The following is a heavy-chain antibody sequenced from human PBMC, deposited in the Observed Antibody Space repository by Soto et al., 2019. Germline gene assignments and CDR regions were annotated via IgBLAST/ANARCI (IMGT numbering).Heavy chain of an antibody. J-gene: IGHJ4*02. D-gene: IGHD6-25*01. CDR3: CADIPPAGVGEFEY. CDR2: IKSKLEGETT. Sequence: GGSLRLSCVASGFTFFNAWMNWVRQAPGQGLEWVGHIKSKLEGETTDYAAPVKGRFTISRDDSKNMLYLHMDSLTPEDTAVYYCCADIPPAGVGEFEYWGQGNLVTVSS. V-gene: IGHV3-15*01. CDR1: GFTFFNAW.